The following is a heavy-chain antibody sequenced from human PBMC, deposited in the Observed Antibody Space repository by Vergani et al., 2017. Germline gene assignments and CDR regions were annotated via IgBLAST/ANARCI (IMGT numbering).Heavy chain of an antibody. V-gene: IGHV4-34*04. CDR1: GGSFSGYF. CDR2: INHRGST. Sequence: QVQLQQWGGGLLKPSETLSLTCAVSGGSFSGYFWSWIRQSPGRGLEWIGEINHRGSTNDNPSFKSRATMSVDSSKDTISLRLTSVTAADTAVYYCARRGVSXRTSSGSSGHLDYWGQGTRVTVSS. CDR3: ARRGVSXRTSSGSSGHLDY. J-gene: IGHJ4*02. D-gene: IGHD3-10*01.